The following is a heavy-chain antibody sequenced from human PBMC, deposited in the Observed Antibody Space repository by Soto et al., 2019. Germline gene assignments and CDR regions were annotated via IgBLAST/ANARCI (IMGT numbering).Heavy chain of an antibody. CDR3: WGYYYGSGSYFFDY. J-gene: IGHJ4*02. V-gene: IGHV3-21*01. D-gene: IGHD3-10*01. CDR1: GFTFSSYS. Sequence: GGSLRLSCAASGFTFSSYSMNWVRQAPGKGLEWVSSISSSSSYIYYADSVKGRFTISRDNAKNSLYLQMNSLRAEDTAVYYCWGYYYGSGSYFFDYWGQGTLVTVSS. CDR2: ISSSSSYI.